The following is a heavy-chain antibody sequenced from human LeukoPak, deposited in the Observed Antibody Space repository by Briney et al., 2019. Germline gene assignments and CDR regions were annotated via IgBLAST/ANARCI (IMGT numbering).Heavy chain of an antibody. CDR3: AATTIVATSPFDY. CDR1: VYTCTGYY. Sequence: ASVKVSCKASVYTCTGYYMHWVRQAPGQGLEWMGRINPNSGGTNYAQKFQGRVTMTRDTSISTAYMELSRLRSDDTAVYYCAATTIVATSPFDYWGQGTLVTVSS. V-gene: IGHV1-2*06. CDR2: INPNSGGT. D-gene: IGHD5-12*01. J-gene: IGHJ4*02.